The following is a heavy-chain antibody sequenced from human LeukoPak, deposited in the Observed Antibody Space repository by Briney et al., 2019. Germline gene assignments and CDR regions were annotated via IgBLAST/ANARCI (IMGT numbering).Heavy chain of an antibody. CDR1: GFTFSSYW. D-gene: IGHD6-19*01. Sequence: GGSLRLSCAASGFTFSSYWMSWVRQAPGKGLEWVANIKQDGSEKCYVDSVNGRFTISRDNAKNSLYLQMNSLRAEDTAVYYCARDRGQWLVSNYYYYGIDVWGQGTTVTVSS. J-gene: IGHJ6*02. V-gene: IGHV3-7*01. CDR3: ARDRGQWLVSNYYYYGIDV. CDR2: IKQDGSEK.